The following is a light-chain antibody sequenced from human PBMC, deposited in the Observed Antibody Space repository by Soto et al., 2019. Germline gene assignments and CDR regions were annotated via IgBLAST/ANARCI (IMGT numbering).Light chain of an antibody. V-gene: IGKV1-27*01. CDR2: DVS. CDR3: QEYNRGFT. Sequence: DIQMTQSPSSLSASVGDRVTITCRASQDISNHLAWYQQKPGKVPQLLIYDVSILHSGVPSRFSGSGSGTDFTLTISGLQPEDVATYFCQEYNRGFTFGPGTKVDIK. CDR1: QDISNH. J-gene: IGKJ3*01.